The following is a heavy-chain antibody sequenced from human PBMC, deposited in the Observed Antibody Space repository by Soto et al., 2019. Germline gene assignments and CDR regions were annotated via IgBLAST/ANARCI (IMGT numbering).Heavy chain of an antibody. Sequence: QVQLQESGPGLVKPSDTLSLTCAVSGYSISSSNWWGWIRQPPGKGLEWIGYIYYSGTTYYNPSLKRRVTMSQDSPKNPFSLKLTSVTAVDTAVYYWRTREILSPIDYWGQGTLVTVSS. J-gene: IGHJ4*01. CDR3: RTREILSPIDY. D-gene: IGHD1-26*01. V-gene: IGHV4-28*01. CDR2: IYYSGTT. CDR1: GYSISSSNW.